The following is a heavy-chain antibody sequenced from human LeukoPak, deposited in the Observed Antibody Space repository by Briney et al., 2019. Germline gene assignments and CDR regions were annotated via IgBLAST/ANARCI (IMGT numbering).Heavy chain of an antibody. CDR2: IKQDGSEK. CDR1: GFTFSSYA. J-gene: IGHJ1*01. V-gene: IGHV3-7*01. CDR3: ARAQFSSGWYLEYFQH. D-gene: IGHD6-19*01. Sequence: GGSLRLSCAASGFTFSSYAMHWVRQAPGKGLEWVANIKQDGSEKYYVDSVKGRFTISRDNAKNSLYLQMNSLRAEDTAAYYCARAQFSSGWYLEYFQHWGQGTLVTVSS.